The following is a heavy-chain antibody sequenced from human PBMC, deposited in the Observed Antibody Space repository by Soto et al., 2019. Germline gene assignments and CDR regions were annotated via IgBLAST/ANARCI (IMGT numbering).Heavy chain of an antibody. J-gene: IGHJ6*02. CDR1: GFTFSDHY. V-gene: IGHV3-72*01. CDR3: ARGEASLWFGESYFPNYYYYGMDV. D-gene: IGHD3-10*01. CDR2: TRNKANSYTT. Sequence: GGSLRLSCAASGFTFSDHYMDWVRQAPGKGLEWVGRTRNKANSYTTEYAASVKGRFTISRDVSKNSLYLQMNSLKTEDTAVYYCARGEASLWFGESYFPNYYYYGMDVWGQGTTVTVSS.